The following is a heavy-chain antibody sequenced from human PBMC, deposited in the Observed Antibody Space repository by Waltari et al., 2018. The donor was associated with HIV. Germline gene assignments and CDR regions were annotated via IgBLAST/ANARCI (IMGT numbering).Heavy chain of an antibody. J-gene: IGHJ4*02. CDR2: IIPIFGTA. D-gene: IGHD2-2*01. CDR1: AGPFSSYG. Sequence: QVQLVQSGAEVRKPGPSAKVSCKASAGPFSSYGISWVGQAPGQGLEWMGGIIPIFGTANYAQKFQGRVTITADESTSTAYMELSSLRSEDTAVYYCARDSVSELVVVPAVMDYWGQGTLVTVSS. V-gene: IGHV1-69*01. CDR3: ARDSVSELVVVPAVMDY.